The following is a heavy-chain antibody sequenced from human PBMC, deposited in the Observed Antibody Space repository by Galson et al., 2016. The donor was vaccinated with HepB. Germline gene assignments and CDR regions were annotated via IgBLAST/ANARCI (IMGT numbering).Heavy chain of an antibody. CDR3: ASSVRGSGSPPGGY. Sequence: SLRLSCAVSGFTFSSFSMNWVRQAPGKGLEWVSYISSSSDTIYYADSVKGRFTISRDNAKNSLYLQMNSLRAEDTAVYYCASSVRGSGSPPGGYWGQGVLVTVSS. J-gene: IGHJ4*02. D-gene: IGHD3-10*01. CDR2: ISSSSDTI. CDR1: GFTFSSFS. V-gene: IGHV3-48*01.